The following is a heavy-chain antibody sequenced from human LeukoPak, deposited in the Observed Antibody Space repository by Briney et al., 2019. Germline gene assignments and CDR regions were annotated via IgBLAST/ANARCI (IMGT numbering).Heavy chain of an antibody. CDR2: ISSSSSYI. D-gene: IGHD2-2*01. CDR1: GFTFSSYS. J-gene: IGHJ3*02. Sequence: GGSLRLSCAASGFTFSSYSMNWVRQAPGKGLEWVSSISSSSSYIYYADSVKGRFTISRDNAKNSLYLQMNSLRAEDTAVYYCARAYPLLADAFDIWGQGTMVTVSS. CDR3: ARAYPLLADAFDI. V-gene: IGHV3-21*01.